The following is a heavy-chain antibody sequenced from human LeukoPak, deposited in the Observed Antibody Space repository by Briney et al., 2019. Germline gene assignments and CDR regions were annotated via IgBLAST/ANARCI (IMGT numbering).Heavy chain of an antibody. V-gene: IGHV3-48*03. CDR1: GFTFSSYE. D-gene: IGHD3-9*01. CDR2: ISSSGSTI. CDR3: AALGADYDILTGYSRLGYYGMDV. J-gene: IGHJ6*04. Sequence: PSGSLRLSCAASGFTFSSYEMNWVRQAPGKGLEWVSYISSSGSTIYYADSVKVRFTISRDNAKNSLYLQMNSLRAEDTAVYYCAALGADYDILTGYSRLGYYGMDVWGKGTTVTVSS.